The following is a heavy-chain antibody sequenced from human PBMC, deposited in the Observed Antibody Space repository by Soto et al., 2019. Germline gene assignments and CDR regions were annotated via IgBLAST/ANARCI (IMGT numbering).Heavy chain of an antibody. V-gene: IGHV3-23*01. CDR1: GFTFSSYA. CDR3: AKDGSPGDRHFDY. D-gene: IGHD3-16*01. CDR2: ISGSGGST. Sequence: SGGSLRLSCAASGFTFSSYAMSWVRQAPGKGLEWVSAISGSGGSTYYADSVKGRFTISRDNSKNTLYLQMNSLRAEDTAVYYCAKDGSPGDRHFDYWGQGTLVTVSS. J-gene: IGHJ4*02.